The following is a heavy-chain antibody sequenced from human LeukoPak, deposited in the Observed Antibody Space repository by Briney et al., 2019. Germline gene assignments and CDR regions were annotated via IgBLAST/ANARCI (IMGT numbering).Heavy chain of an antibody. CDR2: IFGSGGSA. CDR1: GFTFSSYA. D-gene: IGHD6-19*01. CDR3: GKTTTGYSSGRNPAWPVDY. J-gene: IGHJ4*02. V-gene: IGHV3-23*01. Sequence: GGSLRLSCTASGFTFSSYAMYWVRQAPGKGLEWVSGIFGSGGSAHYADSVKGRFTISRDNSQNTVYLQMNSLRAEDTAVYYCGKTTTGYSSGRNPAWPVDYWGQGTLVTVCS.